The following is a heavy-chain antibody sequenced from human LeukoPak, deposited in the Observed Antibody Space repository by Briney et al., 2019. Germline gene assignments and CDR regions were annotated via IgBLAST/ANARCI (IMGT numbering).Heavy chain of an antibody. D-gene: IGHD3-10*01. J-gene: IGHJ5*02. CDR1: GFTFSSYG. CDR3: TRDGGITMVRGVIPNWFDP. CDR2: IRSKAYGGTT. Sequence: GGSLRLSCAVSGFTFSSYGMSWVRQAPGKGLEWVGFIRSKAYGGTTEYAASVKGRFTISRDDSKSIAYLQMNSLKTEDTAVYYCTRDGGITMVRGVIPNWFDPWGQGTLVTVSS. V-gene: IGHV3-49*04.